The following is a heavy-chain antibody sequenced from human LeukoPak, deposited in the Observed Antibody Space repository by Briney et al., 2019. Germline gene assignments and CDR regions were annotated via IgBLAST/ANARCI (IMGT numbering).Heavy chain of an antibody. D-gene: IGHD3-22*01. CDR3: ARDPDSSGYWAPYFDY. CDR2: INSDGSWT. Sequence: GGSLRLSCAASGNYWMHWVRQVPGKGLVWVSHINSDGSWTSYADSVKGRFTISRDNAKNSLYLQMNSLRAEDTAVYYCARDPDSSGYWAPYFDYWGQGTLVTVSS. CDR1: GNYW. J-gene: IGHJ4*02. V-gene: IGHV3-74*01.